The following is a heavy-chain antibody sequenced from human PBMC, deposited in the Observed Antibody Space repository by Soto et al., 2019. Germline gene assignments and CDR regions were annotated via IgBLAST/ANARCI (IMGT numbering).Heavy chain of an antibody. CDR3: ARTVCSSASCYGYYYYGLDV. D-gene: IGHD2-2*01. J-gene: IGHJ6*02. Sequence: SETLSLTCTVSGDSISSTNNYWSWIRQHPGKGLEWIGYIYYSGSTYYNPSLKSRPAISVDTSKNQFSLKLSSVTAADTAVYYCARTVCSSASCYGYYYYGLDVWGQGTTVTVSS. CDR1: GDSISSTNNY. V-gene: IGHV4-31*03. CDR2: IYYSGST.